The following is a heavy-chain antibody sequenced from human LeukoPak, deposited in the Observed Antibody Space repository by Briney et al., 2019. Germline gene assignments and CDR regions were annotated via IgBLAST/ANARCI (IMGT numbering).Heavy chain of an antibody. CDR1: GFTFNTYG. CDR2: MWYDGSNK. J-gene: IGHJ4*02. V-gene: IGHV3-33*01. D-gene: IGHD3-16*01. Sequence: PGRSLRLSCAAFGFTFNTYGMHWVRQPPGKGLEWVAVMWYDGSNKYYGDSVEGRFIISRDNSKRKMYLHMNNVRVEDTAVYYCARAVGPFDYWGQGTLVTVSS. CDR3: ARAVGPFDY.